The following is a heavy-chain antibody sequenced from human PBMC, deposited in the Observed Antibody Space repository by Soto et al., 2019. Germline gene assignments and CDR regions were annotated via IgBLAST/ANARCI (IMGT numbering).Heavy chain of an antibody. CDR3: AKAPSYYTLDY. J-gene: IGHJ4*02. CDR1: GFTFSSYG. CDR2: ISYDGSNK. V-gene: IGHV3-30*18. D-gene: IGHD3-3*01. Sequence: PGGSLRLSCAASGFTFSSYGMHWVRQAPGKGLEWVAVISYDGSNKYYADSVKGRFTISRDNSKNTLYLQMNSLRAEDTAVYYCAKAPSYYTLDYWGQGTLVTVSS.